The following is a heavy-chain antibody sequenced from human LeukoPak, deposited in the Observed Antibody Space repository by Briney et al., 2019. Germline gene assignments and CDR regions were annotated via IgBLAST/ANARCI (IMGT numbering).Heavy chain of an antibody. V-gene: IGHV3-33*01. CDR1: VFTFSSYG. Sequence: GRSLRLSRAASVFTFSSYGLHCVRQAPGKGLEGVAVIWYDGSNKYYADSVKGRFTISRDNSKNTLYLQMNSLRAEDTAVYYCARGSYYGMDVWGKGTTVTVSS. J-gene: IGHJ6*04. CDR3: ARGSYYGMDV. CDR2: IWYDGSNK.